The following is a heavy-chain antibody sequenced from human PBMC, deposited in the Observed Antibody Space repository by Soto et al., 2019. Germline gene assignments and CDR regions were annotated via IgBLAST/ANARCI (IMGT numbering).Heavy chain of an antibody. D-gene: IGHD6-19*01. J-gene: IGHJ4*02. V-gene: IGHV3-23*01. CDR2: ISGSGGST. CDR3: ATDWDIEVAGLLTY. Sequence: HPGGSLRLSCAASGSTFSSYAMSWVRQAPGKGLEWVSAISGSGGSTYYADSVKGRFTISRDNSKNTLYLQMNSLRAEDTAVYYCATDWDIEVAGLLTYWGQGTLVTVYS. CDR1: GSTFSSYA.